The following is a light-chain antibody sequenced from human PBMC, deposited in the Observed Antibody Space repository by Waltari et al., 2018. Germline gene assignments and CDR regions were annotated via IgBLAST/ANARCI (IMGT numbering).Light chain of an antibody. J-gene: IGLJ3*02. Sequence: QSVLTQPPSVSGTPGQRVTISCSGSNSNIGGNSLNWYQQLPGTAPKLLIYNDNQGPSGVPDRCSASKSGTSASLAITGLQSEDDAYYYCAVWDDSLGGVFGGGTKLTVL. CDR3: AVWDDSLGGV. CDR1: NSNIGGNS. V-gene: IGLV1-44*01. CDR2: NDN.